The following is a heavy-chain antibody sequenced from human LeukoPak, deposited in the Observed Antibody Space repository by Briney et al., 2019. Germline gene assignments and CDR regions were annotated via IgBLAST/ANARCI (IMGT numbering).Heavy chain of an antibody. CDR2: IYYSGST. CDR1: GGSISSSSYY. D-gene: IGHD3-10*01. CDR3: AREGLWFAAFDI. V-gene: IGHV4-39*07. Sequence: SETLSLTCTVSGGSISSSSYYWGWIRQPPGKGLEWIGSIYYSGSTYYNPSLKSRVTISVDTSKNQFSLKLSSVTAADTAVYYCAREGLWFAAFDIWGQGTMVTVSS. J-gene: IGHJ3*02.